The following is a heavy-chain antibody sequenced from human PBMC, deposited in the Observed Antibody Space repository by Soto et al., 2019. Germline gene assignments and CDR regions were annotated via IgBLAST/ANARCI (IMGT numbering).Heavy chain of an antibody. V-gene: IGHV3-23*01. CDR2: ITADGGT. J-gene: IGHJ3*02. Sequence: EVQVLESGGGLVQPGGALRLSCEGSGFTVSSHAMTWIRQAPGMGPEWVSTITADGGTYYAESVKGRFAMSRDTSESTLYLHMNGLGAEDTAAYYCAPHVSCSGGSCQYDAFAIRGQGTMVTVSS. CDR1: GFTVSSHA. D-gene: IGHD2-15*01. CDR3: APHVSCSGGSCQYDAFAI.